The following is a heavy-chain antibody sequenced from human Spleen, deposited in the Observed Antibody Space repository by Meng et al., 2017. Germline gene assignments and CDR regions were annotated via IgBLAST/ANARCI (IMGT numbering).Heavy chain of an antibody. Sequence: SVKVSCKASGGTFSSYGITWVRQAPGQGLEWMGGIIPIFGTANYAQKFQGRVTITTDESTSTAYMELSSLTSEDTAVYYCARRGIGATILDYWGQGTLVTVSS. V-gene: IGHV1-69*05. CDR3: ARRGIGATILDY. CDR1: GGTFSSYG. D-gene: IGHD5-12*01. CDR2: IIPIFGTA. J-gene: IGHJ4*02.